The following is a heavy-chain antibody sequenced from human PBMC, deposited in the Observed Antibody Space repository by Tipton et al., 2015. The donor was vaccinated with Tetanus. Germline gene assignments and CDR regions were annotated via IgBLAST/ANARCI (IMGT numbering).Heavy chain of an antibody. D-gene: IGHD6-13*01. V-gene: IGHV4-39*07. Sequence: TLSLTCTVSGGSISSSSYYWGWIRQPPGKGLEWIGSIYYSGSTYYNPSLKSRVTISVDTSKNQFSLKLSSVTAADTAVYYCARLTNGYSSSWYPVYFDYWGQGTLVTVSS. CDR3: ARLTNGYSSSWYPVYFDY. J-gene: IGHJ4*02. CDR2: IYYSGST. CDR1: GGSISSSSYY.